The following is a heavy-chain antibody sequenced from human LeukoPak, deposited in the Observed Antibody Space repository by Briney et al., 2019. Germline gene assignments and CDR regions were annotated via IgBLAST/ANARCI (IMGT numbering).Heavy chain of an antibody. V-gene: IGHV1-8*01. Sequence: ASVKVSCKASGYTFTSYDINWVRQATGQGLEWMGWMNPNSGNTGYAQKFQGRVTMTRNTSISTAYMELSSLRSEDTAVYYCASGPPRTYGSGSVFRNYGMDVWGQGTTVTVSS. D-gene: IGHD3-10*01. CDR2: MNPNSGNT. J-gene: IGHJ6*02. CDR1: GYTFTSYD. CDR3: ASGPPRTYGSGSVFRNYGMDV.